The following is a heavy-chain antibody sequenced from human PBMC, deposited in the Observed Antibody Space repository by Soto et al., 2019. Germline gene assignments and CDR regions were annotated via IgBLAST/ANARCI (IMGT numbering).Heavy chain of an antibody. Sequence: LGESLKISCKGSGYSFTSCWISWVRQMPGKGLEWMGRIDPSDSYTNYSPSFQGHVTISADKSISTAYLQWSSLKASDTAMYYCARLGCSGGSCHVYYYYGMDVWGQGTTVTVSS. J-gene: IGHJ6*02. V-gene: IGHV5-10-1*01. D-gene: IGHD2-15*01. CDR3: ARLGCSGGSCHVYYYYGMDV. CDR1: GYSFTSCW. CDR2: IDPSDSYT.